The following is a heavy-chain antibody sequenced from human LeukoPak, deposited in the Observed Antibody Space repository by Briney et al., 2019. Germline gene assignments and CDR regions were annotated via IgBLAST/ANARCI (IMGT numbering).Heavy chain of an antibody. Sequence: PGGSLRLSCAASGFTFSSYSMNWVRQAPGKGLEWVSSISSSSSYIYYADSVKGRFTISRDNAKNSLYLQMNNLRAEDTALYYCARGASPYYYYYYMDVWGKGTTVTVSS. J-gene: IGHJ6*03. CDR2: ISSSSSYI. V-gene: IGHV3-21*01. D-gene: IGHD1-26*01. CDR3: ARGASPYYYYYYMDV. CDR1: GFTFSSYS.